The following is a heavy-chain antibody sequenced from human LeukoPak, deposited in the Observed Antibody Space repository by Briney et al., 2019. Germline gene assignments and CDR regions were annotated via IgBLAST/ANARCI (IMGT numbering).Heavy chain of an antibody. CDR1: GYTFTSYG. V-gene: IGHV1-18*01. J-gene: IGHJ3*02. Sequence: ASVKVSCKASGYTFTSYGISWVRQAPGQGLEWMGWMSAYNGNTNYAQKLQGRVTMTTDTSTSTAYMELRSLRSDDTAVYYCARDYRNYYDSSGYYYLYAFDIWGQGTMVTVSS. CDR2: MSAYNGNT. D-gene: IGHD3-22*01. CDR3: ARDYRNYYDSSGYYYLYAFDI.